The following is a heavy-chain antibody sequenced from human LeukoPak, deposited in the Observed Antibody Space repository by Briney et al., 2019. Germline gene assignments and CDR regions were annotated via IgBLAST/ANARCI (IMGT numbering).Heavy chain of an antibody. D-gene: IGHD5-12*01. CDR3: ARVLFSGYGGPHYYGMDV. Sequence: GGSLRLSCAASGFTFSSYAMHWVRQAPGKGLEWVAVISYDGSNKYYADSVKGRFTISRDNSKNTLYLQMNSLRAEDTAVYYCARVLFSGYGGPHYYGMDVWGQGTTVTVSS. J-gene: IGHJ6*02. CDR1: GFTFSSYA. V-gene: IGHV3-30-3*01. CDR2: ISYDGSNK.